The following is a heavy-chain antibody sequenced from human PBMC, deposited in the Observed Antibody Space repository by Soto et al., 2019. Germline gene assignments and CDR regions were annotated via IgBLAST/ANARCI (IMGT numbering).Heavy chain of an antibody. CDR1: GYTFTGYY. V-gene: IGHV1-2*02. CDR3: AREQGYYYDSSGYYRCYYGMDV. CDR2: INPNSGGT. Sequence: ASVKVSCKASGYTFTGYYMQWVRQAPGQGLEWMGWINPNSGGTNYAQKFQGRVTMTRDTSISTAYMELSRLRSDDTAVYYCAREQGYYYDSSGYYRCYYGMDVWGQGTTVTVSS. J-gene: IGHJ6*02. D-gene: IGHD3-22*01.